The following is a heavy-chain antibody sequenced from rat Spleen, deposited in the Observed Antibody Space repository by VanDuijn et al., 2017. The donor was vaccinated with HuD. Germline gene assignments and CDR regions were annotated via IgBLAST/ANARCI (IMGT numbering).Heavy chain of an antibody. CDR3: SPLPGRNLAY. CDR1: GFTFRNFD. V-gene: IGHV5-29*01. CDR2: ISYDGSST. D-gene: IGHD1-4*01. J-gene: IGHJ2*01. Sequence: EVQLVESGGGLVQPGRSLKLSCEASGFTFRNFDIAWVRQAPTKGLEWVATISYDGSSTYYRDSVKGRFTISRDNAKSTLYLQMSSLRSEDTATYYCSPLPGRNLAYWGQGVVVTVSS.